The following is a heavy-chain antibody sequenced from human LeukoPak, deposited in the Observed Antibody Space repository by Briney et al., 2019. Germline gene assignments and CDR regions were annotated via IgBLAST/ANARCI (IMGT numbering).Heavy chain of an antibody. CDR2: IYTSGST. V-gene: IGHV4-4*07. Sequence: SETLSLTCTVSGGSISSYYWSWIRQPAGEGLEWIGRIYTSGSTNYNPSLKSRVTVSVDTSKNQFSLKLSSVTAADTAVYYCARGGRRWLLRCDAFDIWGQGTMVTVSS. D-gene: IGHD3-22*01. J-gene: IGHJ3*02. CDR1: GGSISSYY. CDR3: ARGGRRWLLRCDAFDI.